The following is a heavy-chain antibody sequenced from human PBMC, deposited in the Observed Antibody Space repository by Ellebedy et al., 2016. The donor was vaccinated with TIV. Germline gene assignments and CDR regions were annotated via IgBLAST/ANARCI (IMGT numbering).Heavy chain of an antibody. Sequence: SETLSLXCTVSGGSVSSGSYYWSWIRQPPGKGLEWIGYIYYSGSTNYNPSLKSRVTISVDTSKNQFSLKLSSVTAADTAVYYCAAVGAGYYFDYWGQGTLVTVSS. D-gene: IGHD1-26*01. J-gene: IGHJ4*02. CDR2: IYYSGST. CDR3: AAVGAGYYFDY. V-gene: IGHV4-61*01. CDR1: GGSVSSGSYY.